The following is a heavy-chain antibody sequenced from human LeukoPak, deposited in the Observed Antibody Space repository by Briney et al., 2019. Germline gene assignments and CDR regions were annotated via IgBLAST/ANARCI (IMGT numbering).Heavy chain of an antibody. D-gene: IGHD2-21*02. CDR1: GGSISSGGYY. Sequence: SETLSLTCTVSGGSISSGGYYWSWIRQPPGKGLEWIGYIYHSGSTYYNPSLKSRVTISVDTSKNQFSLKLSSVTAADTAVYYCARYGAPSYCGGDCYQYYFDYWGQGTLVTVSS. CDR3: ARYGAPSYCGGDCYQYYFDY. CDR2: IYHSGST. V-gene: IGHV4-30-2*01. J-gene: IGHJ4*02.